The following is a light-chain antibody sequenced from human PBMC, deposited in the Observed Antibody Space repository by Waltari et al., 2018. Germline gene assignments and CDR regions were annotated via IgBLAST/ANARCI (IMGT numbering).Light chain of an antibody. CDR2: KAS. Sequence: DIQMTQSPSTLSASVGDRVTITCRASQSISGWLAWYQQKPGKAPKLLIYKASSLQSGVPSRFSGGASGSDFTLTISSLQPEDSATYYCLQDYIYPRTFGQGTKVELK. J-gene: IGKJ1*01. V-gene: IGKV1-5*03. CDR1: QSISGW. CDR3: LQDYIYPRT.